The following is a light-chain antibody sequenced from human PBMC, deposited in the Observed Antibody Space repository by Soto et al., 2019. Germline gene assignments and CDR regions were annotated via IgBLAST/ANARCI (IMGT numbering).Light chain of an antibody. CDR1: QNINSY. CDR3: QHSYSLT. CDR2: AAS. V-gene: IGKV1-39*01. J-gene: IGKJ4*01. Sequence: DIQMTQSPSSLSASVGDRVTITCRASQNINSYLNWYQQKPGKAPKLLIYAASSLQSGVPSRFSGSGSGTDFTLTISSLQPEDFATYSCQHSYSLTFGGGTKVEIK.